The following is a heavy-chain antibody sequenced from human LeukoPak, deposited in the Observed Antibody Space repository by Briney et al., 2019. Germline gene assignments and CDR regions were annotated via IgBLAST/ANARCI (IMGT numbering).Heavy chain of an antibody. Sequence: SETLSLTCTVSGGSISSYYWSWIRQPPGKGLEWIGSIYYSGSTYYNPSLKSRVTISVDTSRNQFSLKLSSVTAADTAVYYCARASGSVAAAGGWFDPWGQGTLVTVSS. V-gene: IGHV4-59*12. CDR3: ARASGSVAAAGGWFDP. CDR1: GGSISSYY. CDR2: IYYSGST. D-gene: IGHD6-13*01. J-gene: IGHJ5*02.